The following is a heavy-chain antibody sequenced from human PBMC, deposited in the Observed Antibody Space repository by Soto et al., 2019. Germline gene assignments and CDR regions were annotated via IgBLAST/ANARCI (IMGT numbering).Heavy chain of an antibody. CDR1: GGSISSHY. Sequence: QVQLQESGPGLVKPSETLSLTCVVSGGSISSHYWSWIQQPPGSGLEWIGFVHYSGSTNYSPSLKSRVTMSIDTSKNQFSLNLSSVTAADTAFYFCARRDYSTSSLGPFDYWGQGILVTVSS. D-gene: IGHD6-6*01. V-gene: IGHV4-59*11. CDR3: ARRDYSTSSLGPFDY. J-gene: IGHJ4*02. CDR2: VHYSGST.